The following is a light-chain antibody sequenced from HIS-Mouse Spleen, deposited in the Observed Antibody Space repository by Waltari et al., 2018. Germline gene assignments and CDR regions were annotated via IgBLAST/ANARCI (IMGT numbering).Light chain of an antibody. J-gene: IGKJ1*01. CDR2: AAS. CDR1: QGISSY. CDR3: QQLNSYPPP. Sequence: DTQLTQSPPCLSASVGDRVPLTSRDSQGISSYLAWYQQKPGKAPKLLIYAASTLQRGVPSRFSGSGSGTEFTLTISSLQPEDFATYYCQQLNSYPPPFGQGTKVEIK. V-gene: IGKV1-9*01.